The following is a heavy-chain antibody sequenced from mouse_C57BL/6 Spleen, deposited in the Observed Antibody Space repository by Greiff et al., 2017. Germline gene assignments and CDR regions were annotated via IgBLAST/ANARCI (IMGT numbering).Heavy chain of an antibody. CDR1: GYTFTSYW. D-gene: IGHD1-1*01. Sequence: QVHVKQPGAELVKPGASVKLSCKASGYTFTSYWMHWVKQRPGQGLEWIGMIHPSSGSTNYNEKFKSKATLTVDKSSSTAYMQLSSLTSEDSAVYYCGRGGGYYGNYAMDYWGQGTSVTVSS. J-gene: IGHJ4*01. CDR2: IHPSSGST. V-gene: IGHV1-64*01. CDR3: GRGGGYYGNYAMDY.